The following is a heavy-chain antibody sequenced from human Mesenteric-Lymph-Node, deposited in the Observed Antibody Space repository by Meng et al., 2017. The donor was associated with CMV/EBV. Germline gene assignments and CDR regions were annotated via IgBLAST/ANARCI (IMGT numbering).Heavy chain of an antibody. Sequence: ASVKVSCKASGYTFTDYYMHWVRQAPGQGLEWMGWITPNRGGTNYAQKFQGRVTLTRDTSISTAYMELSSLRSDDTAVYYCARARTPGPTEQLLREVYAMDMWGQGAMVTVSS. CDR2: ITPNRGGT. D-gene: IGHD2-15*01. CDR1: GYTFTDYY. CDR3: ARARTPGPTEQLLREVYAMDM. V-gene: IGHV1-2*02. J-gene: IGHJ3*02.